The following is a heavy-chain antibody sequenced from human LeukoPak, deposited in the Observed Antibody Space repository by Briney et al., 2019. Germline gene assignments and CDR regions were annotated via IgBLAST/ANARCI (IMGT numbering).Heavy chain of an antibody. J-gene: IGHJ6*02. V-gene: IGHV1-69*13. Sequence: ASVKVSCKASGYTFTGYYMHWVRQAPGQGLEWMGGIIPIFGTANYAQKFQGRVTITADESTSTAYMELSSLRSEDTAVYYCASATYYDILTGYYMSYYYGMDVWGQGTTVTVSS. D-gene: IGHD3-9*01. CDR2: IIPIFGTA. CDR3: ASATYYDILTGYYMSYYYGMDV. CDR1: GYTFTGYY.